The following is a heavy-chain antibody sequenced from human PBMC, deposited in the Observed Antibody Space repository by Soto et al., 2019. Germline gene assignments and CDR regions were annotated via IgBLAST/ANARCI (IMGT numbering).Heavy chain of an antibody. D-gene: IGHD3-16*01. V-gene: IGHV4-59*01. CDR3: ARASYGSFDY. J-gene: IGHJ4*02. CDR2: IYYSGST. Sequence: SLTCTVSGGSISSYYWSWIRQPPGKGLEWIGYIYYSGSTNYNPSLKSRVTISVDTSKNQFSLKLSSVTAADTAVYYCARASYGSFDYWGQGTLVTVSS. CDR1: GGSISSYY.